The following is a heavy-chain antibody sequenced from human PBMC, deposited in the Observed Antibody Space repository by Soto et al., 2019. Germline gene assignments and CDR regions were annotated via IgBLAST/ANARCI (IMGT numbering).Heavy chain of an antibody. CDR3: ARREEYYALDAFDI. D-gene: IGHD2-2*01. J-gene: IGHJ3*02. CDR1: GFTVSSNY. CDR2: IYSGGST. Sequence: EVQLVETGGGLIQPGGSLRLSCAASGFTVSSNYMSWVRQAPGKGLEWVSVIYSGGSTYYADSVKGRFTISRDNSKNTLYLQMNSLRAEDTAVYYCARREEYYALDAFDIWGQGTMVTVSS. V-gene: IGHV3-53*02.